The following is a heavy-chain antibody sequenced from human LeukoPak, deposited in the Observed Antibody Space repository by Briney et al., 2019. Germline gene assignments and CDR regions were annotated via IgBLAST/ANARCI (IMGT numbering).Heavy chain of an antibody. D-gene: IGHD2-21*02. CDR2: ISYDGSNK. CDR1: GFTFSSYA. CDR3: ASAELVVTAISY. J-gene: IGHJ4*02. Sequence: GGSLRLSCAASGFTFSSYAMHWVRQAPGKGLEWVAFISYDGSNKYYADSVKGRFTISRDNAKNTLYLQMNSLRAEDTAVYCCASAELVVTAISYWGQGSLVTVSS. V-gene: IGHV3-30-3*01.